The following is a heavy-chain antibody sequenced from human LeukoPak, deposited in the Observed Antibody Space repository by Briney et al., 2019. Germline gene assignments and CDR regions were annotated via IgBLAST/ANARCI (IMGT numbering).Heavy chain of an antibody. V-gene: IGHV1-8*01. J-gene: IGHJ4*02. CDR1: EYIFTNFD. Sequence: ASVEVSCKAPEYIFTNFDIHWVRQATGQGLEWMGWMNTDSGKTGYAQKFQGRVTMTRNTSTNTAYMEVSSLRSGETAVYYCASDGRGRAFDYWGQGSRVTVSS. D-gene: IGHD3-16*01. CDR3: ASDGRGRAFDY. CDR2: MNTDSGKT.